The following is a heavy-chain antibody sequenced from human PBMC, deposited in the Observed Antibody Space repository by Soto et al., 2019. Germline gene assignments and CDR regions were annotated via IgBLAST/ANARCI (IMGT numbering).Heavy chain of an antibody. CDR3: ARGVFYYYHSSGYSPDY. Sequence: PGGSLRLSCEGSGFTSSSYVMDWVRQAPGKXLEWVALISYDGSKENYADSVKGRFTISRDNSKNMMYLQMNSLRPEDTAVYYCARGVFYYYHSSGYSPDYWGQGTRVTVSS. V-gene: IGHV3-30-3*01. CDR2: ISYDGSKE. CDR1: GFTSSSYV. D-gene: IGHD3-22*01. J-gene: IGHJ4*02.